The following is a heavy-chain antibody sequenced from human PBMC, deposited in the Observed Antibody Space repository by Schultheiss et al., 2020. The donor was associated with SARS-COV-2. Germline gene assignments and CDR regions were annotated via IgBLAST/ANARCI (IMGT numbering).Heavy chain of an antibody. CDR3: TTIDVVVAATPDY. CDR2: IRSKAYGGTT. Sequence: GESLKISCTASGFTFGDYAMSWFRQAPGKGLEWVGFIRSKAYGGTTEYAASVKGRFTISRDDSKNTLYLQMNSLKTEDTAVYYCTTIDVVVAATPDYWGQGTLVTVSS. J-gene: IGHJ4*02. V-gene: IGHV3-49*03. CDR1: GFTFGDYA. D-gene: IGHD2-15*01.